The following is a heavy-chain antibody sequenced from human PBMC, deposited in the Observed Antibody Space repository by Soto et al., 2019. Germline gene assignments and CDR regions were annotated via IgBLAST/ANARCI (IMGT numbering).Heavy chain of an antibody. V-gene: IGHV3-33*01. CDR3: AAWAEGATEVH. J-gene: IGHJ4*02. CDR1: GFSFSVYG. D-gene: IGHD2-15*01. Sequence: GGSLRLSCETSGFSFSVYGMHWVRQAPGKGLEWVAVIWYDASKQFYAASVEGRFTISRDNSKAILYLQMNSLRAEDTAVYYCAAWAEGATEVHWGQGSLVTVSS. CDR2: IWYDASKQ.